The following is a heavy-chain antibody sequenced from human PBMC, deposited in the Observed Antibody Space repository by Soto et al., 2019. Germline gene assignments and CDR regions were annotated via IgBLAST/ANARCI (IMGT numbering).Heavy chain of an antibody. CDR3: AKSRFAVAAYWYFDI. J-gene: IGHJ2*01. V-gene: IGHV3-23*01. CDR2: ISGSAAGT. CDR1: GFTFSNYG. D-gene: IGHD6-19*01. Sequence: EEQLLESGGGVVQPGGSLRLSCTASGFTFSNYGLNWVRQVPGKGLEWVSGISGSAAGTYYTDSVQGRFTISRDNSKNTLYLQLNSLRAEDTALYYCAKSRFAVAAYWYFDIWGRGTLVTVSS.